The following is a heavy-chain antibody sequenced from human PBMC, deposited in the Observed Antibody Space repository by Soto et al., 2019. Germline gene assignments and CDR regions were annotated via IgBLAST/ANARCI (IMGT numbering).Heavy chain of an antibody. J-gene: IGHJ6*02. V-gene: IGHV4-59*01. D-gene: IGHD3-16*01. CDR3: ARWGNYYYGMDV. CDR1: GGSISSYY. Sequence: QVQLQESGPGLVKPSETLSLTCTVSGGSISSYYWSWIRQPPGKGLEWIGYIYYSGSTNYNPSHKSRVTISVDTSKNQFSLKLSSVTAADTAVYYCARWGNYYYGMDVWGQGTTVTVSS. CDR2: IYYSGST.